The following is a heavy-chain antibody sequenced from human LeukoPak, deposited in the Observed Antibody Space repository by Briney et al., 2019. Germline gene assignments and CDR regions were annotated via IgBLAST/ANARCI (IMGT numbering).Heavy chain of an antibody. CDR2: IYSIGNT. V-gene: IGHV4-39*01. CDR3: ARQPALSYCSSATCWFDA. CDR1: GGSISTTSYY. Sequence: PSETLSLTCTVSGGSISTTSYYWGWIRQPPGKGLGWIGSIYSIGNTYYNPSLKSRVSISVDTSKKQFSLKMNSVTAADTALYYCARQPALSYCSSATCWFDAWGQGTLVTASS. D-gene: IGHD2-2*01. J-gene: IGHJ5*02.